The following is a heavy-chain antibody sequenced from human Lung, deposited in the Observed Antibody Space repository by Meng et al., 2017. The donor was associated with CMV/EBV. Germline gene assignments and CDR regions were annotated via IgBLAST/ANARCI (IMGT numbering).Heavy chain of an antibody. D-gene: IGHD3-22*01. Sequence: SETLSLTCTVSGGSISSSSYYWGWIRQPPGKGLEWIGSIYYSGSTYYNPSLKSRVTISVDTSKNQFSLKLSSVTVADTAVYYCARGAYYDSSGYDDWFDPWGQGTLVTVSS. CDR3: ARGAYYDSSGYDDWFDP. J-gene: IGHJ5*02. CDR2: IYYSGST. CDR1: GGSISSSSYY. V-gene: IGHV4-39*07.